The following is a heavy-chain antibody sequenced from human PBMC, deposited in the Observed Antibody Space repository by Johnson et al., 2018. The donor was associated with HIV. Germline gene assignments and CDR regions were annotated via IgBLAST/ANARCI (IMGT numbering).Heavy chain of an antibody. CDR2: INWDGGST. V-gene: IGHV3-20*04. J-gene: IGHJ3*02. Sequence: VQLVESGGGLVQPGRSLRLSCAASGFIFDDYAMSWVRQAPGKGLEWVSGINWDGGSTGFADSVKGRFTISRDNAKNSLYLQMNSLRAEDTALYYCARVIRGPHSGSYQGAFDIWGQGTMVTVSS. D-gene: IGHD1-26*01. CDR1: GFIFDDYA. CDR3: ARVIRGPHSGSYQGAFDI.